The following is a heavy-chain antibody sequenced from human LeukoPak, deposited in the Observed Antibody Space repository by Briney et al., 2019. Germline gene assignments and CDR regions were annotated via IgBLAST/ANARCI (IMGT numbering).Heavy chain of an antibody. J-gene: IGHJ5*02. CDR2: ISYTGST. V-gene: IGHV4-59*01. Sequence: SETLSLTCTVSGGSISPYFWSWIRQPPGKGLEWIGYISYTGSTIYSPSLKSRVTISVDTSKNQFSLQLTSVTAADTAVYYCARDDYRGVTNFDPWGQGTLVTVSS. CDR1: GGSISPYF. CDR3: ARDDYRGVTNFDP. D-gene: IGHD3-10*01.